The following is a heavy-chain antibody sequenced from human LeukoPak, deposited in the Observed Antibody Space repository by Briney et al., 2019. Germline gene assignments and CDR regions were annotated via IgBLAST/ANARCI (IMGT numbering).Heavy chain of an antibody. CDR3: ARRGPDSSGWYASEVRFDP. Sequence: SETLSLTCTVSGGSISSSSYYSGWIRQPPGKGLEWIGSIYYSGSTYYNPSLKSRVTISVDTSKNQFSLKLSSVTAADTAVYYCARRGPDSSGWYASEVRFDPWGQGTLVTVSS. D-gene: IGHD6-19*01. CDR2: IYYSGST. J-gene: IGHJ5*02. CDR1: GGSISSSSYY. V-gene: IGHV4-39*01.